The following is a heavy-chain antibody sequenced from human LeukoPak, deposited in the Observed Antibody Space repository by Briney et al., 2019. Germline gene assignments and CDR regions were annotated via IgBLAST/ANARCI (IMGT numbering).Heavy chain of an antibody. J-gene: IGHJ5*02. V-gene: IGHV3-15*01. Sequence: GGSLRLSCAASGFTFSNAWMSWVRQAPGEGLEWVGRIKSKTDGGTTDYAAPVKGRFTISRDDSKNTLYLQMNSLKTEDTAVYYCTTLYYDILTGYWPELVLDPWGQGTLVTVSS. D-gene: IGHD3-9*01. CDR2: IKSKTDGGTT. CDR1: GFTFSNAW. CDR3: TTLYYDILTGYWPELVLDP.